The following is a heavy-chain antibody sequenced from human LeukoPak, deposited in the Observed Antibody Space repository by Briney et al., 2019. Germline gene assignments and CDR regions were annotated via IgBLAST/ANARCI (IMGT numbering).Heavy chain of an antibody. J-gene: IGHJ5*02. V-gene: IGHV3-23*01. CDR3: AKDRVVRGIMGAFDP. CDR2: ITETPTI. CDR1: GFTFSNYA. D-gene: IGHD3-10*01. Sequence: PGGSLRLSCAASGFTFSNYAMSWVRQAPGRGLEWVSVITETPTIDYADSVKGRFTISRDNSKKMLYLQMNSLRLEDTAVYYCAKDRVVRGIMGAFDPWGQGTLVTVSS.